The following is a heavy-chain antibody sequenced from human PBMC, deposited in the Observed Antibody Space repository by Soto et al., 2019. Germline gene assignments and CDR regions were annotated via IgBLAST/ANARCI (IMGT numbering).Heavy chain of an antibody. D-gene: IGHD3-22*01. CDR3: ERANTIRPYYFNMDV. CDR1: GYSLTAYY. CDR2: INPNSGGT. V-gene: IGHV1-2*04. J-gene: IGHJ6*02. Sequence: GKFGGKASGYSLTAYYIHWLRQGPCRGFEWVGWINPNSGGTYYAQKFQALSTMTRDTSISTAYLELSGLTSNGTAVYYCERANTIRPYYFNMDVWGQGTTVTVSS.